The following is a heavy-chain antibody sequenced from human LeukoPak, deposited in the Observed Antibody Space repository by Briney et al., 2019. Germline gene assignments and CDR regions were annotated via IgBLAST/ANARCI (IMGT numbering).Heavy chain of an antibody. D-gene: IGHD3-3*01. V-gene: IGHV3-48*04. CDR3: ARDGEYYDFWSGSRQNMDV. Sequence: GGSLRLSCAASGFTFSSNSMNWVRQAPGKGLEWVSYISSSSSTIYYADSVKGRFTISRDNAKNSLYLQMNSLRAEDTAVYYCARDGEYYDFWSGSRQNMDVWGKGTTVTVSS. CDR2: ISSSSSTI. J-gene: IGHJ6*03. CDR1: GFTFSSNS.